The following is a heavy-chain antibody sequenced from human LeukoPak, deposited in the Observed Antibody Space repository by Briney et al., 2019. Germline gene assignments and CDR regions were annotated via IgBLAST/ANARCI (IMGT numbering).Heavy chain of an antibody. Sequence: SETLSLTCTVSGGSIGGDYWSWIRQSAGKGLEWIGRIYKSGSTNYNPSFRSRVTMSVDTSKNQFSLSVTSVTAADTAVYYCAREEYFQDSNGYSYYFHSWGQGSLVTVSS. CDR1: GGSIGGDY. J-gene: IGHJ4*02. D-gene: IGHD3-22*01. V-gene: IGHV4-4*07. CDR2: IYKSGST. CDR3: AREEYFQDSNGYSYYFHS.